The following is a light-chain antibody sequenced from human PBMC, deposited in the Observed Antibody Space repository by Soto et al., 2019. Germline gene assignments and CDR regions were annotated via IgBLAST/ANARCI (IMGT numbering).Light chain of an antibody. Sequence: EIVMTQSPATLSVSPGERATLSCRASQSVSSNLAWYQQKPGQAPRLLIYGASTRATGIPARFSGSGSGTEFTPIISSLQSEDFAVYYCQQYNNWPPWTFGPGTKVDIK. V-gene: IGKV3-15*01. CDR3: QQYNNWPPWT. J-gene: IGKJ3*01. CDR2: GAS. CDR1: QSVSSN.